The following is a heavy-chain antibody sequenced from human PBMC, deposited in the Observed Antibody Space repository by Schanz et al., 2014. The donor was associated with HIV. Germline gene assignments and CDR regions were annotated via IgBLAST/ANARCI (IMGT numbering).Heavy chain of an antibody. D-gene: IGHD4-17*01. J-gene: IGHJ4*02. CDR1: GLTFSSSI. Sequence: QVQLVESGGGVVQPGRSLRLSCTASGLTFSSSIMHWVRQAPGKGLEWVAGMSHDGFSKYFADSVKGRFTLTRDNPKNTLYLQMSNLRVDDTAVYYCARESYGALDYWGQGTLVTVSS. CDR3: ARESYGALDY. CDR2: MSHDGFSK. V-gene: IGHV3-30*14.